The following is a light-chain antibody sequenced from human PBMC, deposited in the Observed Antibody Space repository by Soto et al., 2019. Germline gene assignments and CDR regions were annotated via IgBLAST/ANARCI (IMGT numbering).Light chain of an antibody. V-gene: IGKV3-15*01. CDR2: GAS. J-gene: IGKJ5*01. Sequence: ELVMTQSPATLSVSPGNTVTLSCRANQTITSNLAWYQQKPGQAPRLLIYGASTRATGIPVRFSGSGSGTEFTLTISSLEPEDFAVYYCQQRNNWPPGITFGQGTRLEIK. CDR3: QQRNNWPPGIT. CDR1: QTITSN.